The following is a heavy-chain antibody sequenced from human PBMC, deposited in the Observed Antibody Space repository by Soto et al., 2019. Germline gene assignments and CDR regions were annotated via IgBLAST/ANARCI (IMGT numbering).Heavy chain of an antibody. J-gene: IGHJ4*02. CDR2: FSLSGTT. CDR1: GSSITGTSY. D-gene: IGHD2-8*02. CDR3: ARGMTPPGAPAWYYFDS. Sequence: KTXETRSLTCTVSGSSITGTSYWSWIRQPAGKGLEWIGRFSLSGTTNYNPSLRSRVTMSADVSKNQFSLRLTSVTAADTALYYCARGMTPPGAPAWYYFDSWGQGTLVTVSS. V-gene: IGHV4-4*07.